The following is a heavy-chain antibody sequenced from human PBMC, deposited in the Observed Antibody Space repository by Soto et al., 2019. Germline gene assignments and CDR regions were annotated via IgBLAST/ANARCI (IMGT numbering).Heavy chain of an antibody. CDR2: IIPIFGTA. CDR3: ARGRRIVVGHDAFDI. J-gene: IGHJ3*02. Sequence: AAVKVSCKASVGTFSSNAISWVRQAPGQGLEWMGGIIPIFGTANYAQKFRGRVTITADESTSTAYMELSSLRAEDTAVYYSARGRRIVVGHDAFDIWGQGTMVTVSS. CDR1: VGTFSSNA. V-gene: IGHV1-69*13. D-gene: IGHD3-22*01.